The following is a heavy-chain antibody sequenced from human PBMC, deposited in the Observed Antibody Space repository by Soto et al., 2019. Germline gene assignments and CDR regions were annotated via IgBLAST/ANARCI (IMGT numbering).Heavy chain of an antibody. CDR1: GGSFSGYY. CDR2: GNHSGTT. CDR3: ARGIGYCSSINCYSSRRLRFDS. V-gene: IGHV4-34*01. J-gene: IGHJ4*02. D-gene: IGHD2-2*01. Sequence: QVQLQQWGAGLLKPSETLSLTCAVYGGSFSGYYWTWIRQSPEKGLEWIGEGNHSGTTYYNPSLKTRVTISVHTPKNQFSLKMRSLTAADTAVYYCARGIGYCSSINCYSSRRLRFDSWGQGTLVTVSS.